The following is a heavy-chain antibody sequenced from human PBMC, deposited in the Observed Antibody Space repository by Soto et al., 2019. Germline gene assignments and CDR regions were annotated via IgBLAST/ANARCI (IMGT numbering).Heavy chain of an antibody. J-gene: IGHJ6*02. V-gene: IGHV3-9*01. CDR3: AKDMGSGSYPGPYYYGMDV. CDR1: GFTFDDYA. CDR2: ISWNSGSI. D-gene: IGHD1-26*01. Sequence: GGSLRLSCAASGFTFDDYAMHWVRQAPGKGLEWVSGISWNSGSIGYADSVKGRFTISRDNAKNSLYLKMNSLRAEDTALYYCAKDMGSGSYPGPYYYGMDVWGQGTTVTVSS.